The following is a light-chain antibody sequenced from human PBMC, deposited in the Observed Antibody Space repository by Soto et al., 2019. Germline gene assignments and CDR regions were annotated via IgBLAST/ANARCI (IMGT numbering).Light chain of an antibody. V-gene: IGKV1-39*01. CDR3: QQSYSPPWYT. J-gene: IGKJ2*01. CDR2: GAS. Sequence: DIQMTQFPSSLSASVGDRVTITCRASQTVTYHLNWYQYKPGKAPKVLIYGASSLQSGVPSRFSGSGSGTEFTLTISNVQPEDFATYFCQQSYSPPWYTFGQGTKLEIK. CDR1: QTVTYH.